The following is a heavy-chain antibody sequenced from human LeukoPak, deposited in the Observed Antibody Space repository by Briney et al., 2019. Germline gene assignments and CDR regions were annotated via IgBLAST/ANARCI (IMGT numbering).Heavy chain of an antibody. V-gene: IGHV4-34*01. D-gene: IGHD1-26*01. CDR1: GGSFSGYY. Sequence: SETLSLTCTVYGGSFSGYYWSWIRQPPGKGLEWIGEINHSGSTNYNPSLKSRVTISVDTSKNRFSLTLSSVTAADTAVYYCARDQFGGSYYFDYWGQGTLVTVSS. CDR3: ARDQFGGSYYFDY. J-gene: IGHJ4*02. CDR2: INHSGST.